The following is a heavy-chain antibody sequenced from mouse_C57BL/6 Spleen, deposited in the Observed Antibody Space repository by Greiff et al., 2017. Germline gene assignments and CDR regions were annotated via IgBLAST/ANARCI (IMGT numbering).Heavy chain of an antibody. CDR1: GYTFTSYG. CDR3: ARSEDYEGFAY. V-gene: IGHV1-81*01. Sequence: QVQLQQSGAELARPGASVKLSCKASGYTFTSYGISWVKQRTGQGLELIGEIYPRSGNTYYNEKFKGKATLTADKSSSTAYMELRSLTSEGSAVYFCARSEDYEGFAYWGQGTLVTVSA. CDR2: IYPRSGNT. D-gene: IGHD2-4*01. J-gene: IGHJ3*01.